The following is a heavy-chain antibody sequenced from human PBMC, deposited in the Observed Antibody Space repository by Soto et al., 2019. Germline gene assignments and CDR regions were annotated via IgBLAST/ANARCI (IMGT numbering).Heavy chain of an antibody. D-gene: IGHD2-15*01. J-gene: IGHJ4*02. CDR3: TREDLDIVVVVAGVPFDY. CDR2: IRSKAYGGTT. Sequence: EVQLVESGGGLVQPGRSLRLSCTASGFTFGDYAMSWFRQAPGKGLEWVGFIRSKAYGGTTEYAASVKGRFTISRDDSKSIAYLQMNSLKTEDTAVYYCTREDLDIVVVVAGVPFDYWGQGTLVTVSS. CDR1: GFTFGDYA. V-gene: IGHV3-49*03.